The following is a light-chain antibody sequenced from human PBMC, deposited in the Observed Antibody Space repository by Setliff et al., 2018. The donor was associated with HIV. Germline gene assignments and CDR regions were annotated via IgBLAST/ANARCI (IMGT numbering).Light chain of an antibody. CDR2: DVS. CDR1: SSDLGDYNY. CDR3: KSYTGSSPLYV. J-gene: IGLJ1*01. V-gene: IGLV2-14*01. Sequence: QSALTQPASVSGSPGQSITVSCTGTSSDLGDYNYVSWYQQHPGKAPKLLIYDVSDRPSGVSNRFSGSKSGNTASLTISGLQAEDEADYYCKSYTGSSPLYVFGSGTKVTVL.